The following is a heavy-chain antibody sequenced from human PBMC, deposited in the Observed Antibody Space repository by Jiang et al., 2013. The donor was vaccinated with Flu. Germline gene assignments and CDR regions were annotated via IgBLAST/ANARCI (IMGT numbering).Heavy chain of an antibody. J-gene: IGHJ4*02. D-gene: IGHD4-23*01. V-gene: IGHV3-30*03. Sequence: SDGSDKYYAESVKGRFTISRDNSKNTLYLQMNSLRPVDTGVYYCSRDGPTPLDYWGLGNPGHRRF. CDR3: SRDGPTPLDY. CDR2: SDGSDK.